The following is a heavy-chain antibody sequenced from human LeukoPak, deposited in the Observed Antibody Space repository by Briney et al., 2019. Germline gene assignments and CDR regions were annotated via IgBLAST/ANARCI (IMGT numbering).Heavy chain of an antibody. J-gene: IGHJ4*02. CDR2: INHSGST. V-gene: IGHV4-34*03. CDR1: GGSFSGYY. CDR3: SLSFIDY. D-gene: IGHD1-26*01. Sequence: SETLSLTCAVYGGSFSGYYWSWIRQPPGKGLEWIGEINHSGSTNYNPSLKSRVTMSLDTSKNQFSLKLNSVTAADTAIYWESLSFIDYWGQGTLVTVSS.